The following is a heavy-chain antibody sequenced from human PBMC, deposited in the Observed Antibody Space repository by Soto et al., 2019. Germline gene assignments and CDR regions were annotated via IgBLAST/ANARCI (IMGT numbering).Heavy chain of an antibody. CDR1: GFTFDDYA. D-gene: IGHD6-13*01. Sequence: EVQLVESGGGFIQPGRSLRLSCAASGFTFDDYAMHWVRQAPEKGLEWVSSITWNGGSRGYADSVKGRFTISRDNAKNSLYLHMNSLRAEDTALYYCASLLAAAGMSDKTDWYFDLWGRGTLVTVSS. J-gene: IGHJ2*01. V-gene: IGHV3-9*01. CDR3: ASLLAAAGMSDKTDWYFDL. CDR2: ITWNGGSR.